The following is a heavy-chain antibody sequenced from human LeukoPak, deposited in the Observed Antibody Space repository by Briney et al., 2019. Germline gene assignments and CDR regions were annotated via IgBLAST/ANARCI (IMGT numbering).Heavy chain of an antibody. Sequence: SETLSLTCTVSGGSISGYYWSWIRQPAGKGLEWIGRIFSSGSTNYNPSLKSRVTISVDTSKNQFSLKLSSVTAADTAVYYCAGRREYYDILTGYYPFDYWGQGTLVTVSS. J-gene: IGHJ4*02. CDR3: AGRREYYDILTGYYPFDY. V-gene: IGHV4-4*07. CDR1: GGSISGYY. CDR2: IFSSGST. D-gene: IGHD3-9*01.